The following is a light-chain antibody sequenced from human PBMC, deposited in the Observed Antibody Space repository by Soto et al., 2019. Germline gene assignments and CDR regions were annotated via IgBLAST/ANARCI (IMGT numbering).Light chain of an antibody. CDR1: QGVSRK. CDR2: DAS. CDR3: QAPSNGPRT. V-gene: IGKV3-11*01. Sequence: ASQGVSRKLAWYQQKPGQAPRLLIYDASNRATGIPARFSGSGPGTDFTLGIRSLESEEFALPYCQAPSNGPRTFAEGTKVDIK. J-gene: IGKJ1*01.